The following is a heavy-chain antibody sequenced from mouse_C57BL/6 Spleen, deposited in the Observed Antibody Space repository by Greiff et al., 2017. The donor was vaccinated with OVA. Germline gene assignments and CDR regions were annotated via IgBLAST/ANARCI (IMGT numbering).Heavy chain of an antibody. V-gene: IGHV14-1*01. J-gene: IGHJ2*01. CDR2: IVPEDGDT. CDR1: GFNIKDYY. Sequence: EVQLQQSGAELVRPGASVQLSCTASGFNIKDYYMHWVKQRPEQGLEWIGRIVPEDGDTEYAPKFQGKATMTADTSSNTAYLQLSSLTSEDTAVYYCTTPNLRTVDYWGQGTTLTVSS. CDR3: TTPNLRTVDY.